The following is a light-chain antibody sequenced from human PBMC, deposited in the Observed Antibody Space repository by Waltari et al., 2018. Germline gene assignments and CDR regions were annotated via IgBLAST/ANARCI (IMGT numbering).Light chain of an antibody. J-gene: IGKJ1*01. CDR1: QGISSC. Sequence: DIQMTQSPSSLSASVGDIITITCRASQGISSCLAWYQQKPGKAPKLLIYAASNLQSGVPSRFSGSGSGTDYTLTINSLQPEDFATYYCQQGYNTPWTFGQGTKVEIK. CDR3: QQGYNTPWT. V-gene: IGKV1-12*01. CDR2: AAS.